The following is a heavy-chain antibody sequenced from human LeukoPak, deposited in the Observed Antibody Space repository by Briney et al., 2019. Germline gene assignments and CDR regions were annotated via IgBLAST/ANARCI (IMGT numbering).Heavy chain of an antibody. CDR1: GGSISSYY. J-gene: IGHJ6*02. CDR2: IYYSGST. V-gene: IGHV4-59*01. CDR3: ARDHYYGMDV. Sequence: TLSLTXTVSGGSISSYYWSWIRQPPGKGLEWIGYIYYSGSTNYNPSLKSRVTISVDTSKNQFSLKLSSVTAADTAVYYCARDHYYGMDVWGQGTTVTVSS.